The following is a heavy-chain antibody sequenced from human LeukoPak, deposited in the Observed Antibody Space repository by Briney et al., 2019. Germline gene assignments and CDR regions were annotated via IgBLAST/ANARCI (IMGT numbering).Heavy chain of an antibody. V-gene: IGHV1-46*01. D-gene: IGHD5-18*01. Sequence: ASVKVSCKASGYSFTSNYIHWVRQAPGQGLEWMGMIYPRDGSTSYAQKFQGRVTMTRNTSISTAYMELSSLRSEDTAVYYCARGRYSYGFTKKLDYWGQGTLVTVSS. J-gene: IGHJ4*02. CDR3: ARGRYSYGFTKKLDY. CDR2: IYPRDGST. CDR1: GYSFTSNY.